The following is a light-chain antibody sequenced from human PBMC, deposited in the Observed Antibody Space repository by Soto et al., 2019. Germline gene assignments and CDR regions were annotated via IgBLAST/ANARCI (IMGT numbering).Light chain of an antibody. V-gene: IGKV1D-13*01. Sequence: AIQLTQSPSSLSASVGDRVTITCRASQGISSALAWYQQKPGKAPKLLIYDASSLESGVPSRFSGSGSGTDFTLTISSLQPEDFATYYCQQFNYYPALTFGGGTKVEIK. CDR3: QQFNYYPALT. CDR2: DAS. J-gene: IGKJ4*01. CDR1: QGISSA.